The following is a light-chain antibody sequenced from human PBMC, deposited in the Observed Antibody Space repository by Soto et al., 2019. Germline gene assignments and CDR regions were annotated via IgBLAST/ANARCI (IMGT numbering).Light chain of an antibody. CDR1: QSISAY. V-gene: IGKV1-39*01. CDR3: QQSYSTPRT. CDR2: AAS. J-gene: IGKJ2*01. Sequence: DIQMTQSPSSLSASVGDSVTITCRASQSISAYLNWYQQKPGKAPKLLIHAASRLQSGVPSRFSGSGSGTAFTLSISSLQPEDFAAYYCQQSYSTPRTFGQGTKLEIK.